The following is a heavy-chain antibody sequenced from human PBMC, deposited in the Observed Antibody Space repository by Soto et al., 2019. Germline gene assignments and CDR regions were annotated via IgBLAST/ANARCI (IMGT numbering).Heavy chain of an antibody. Sequence: SETLSLTCAVSGYSISSSNWWGWIRQPPGKGLEWIGYIYYSGTTYYSPSLKSRVTMSVDTSKNHFSLKLISVTTADTAVYFCAREGNLGRWIQPLDSWGQGTLVTVS. J-gene: IGHJ4*02. V-gene: IGHV4-28*03. CDR2: IYYSGTT. CDR3: AREGNLGRWIQPLDS. D-gene: IGHD2-2*03. CDR1: GYSISSSNW.